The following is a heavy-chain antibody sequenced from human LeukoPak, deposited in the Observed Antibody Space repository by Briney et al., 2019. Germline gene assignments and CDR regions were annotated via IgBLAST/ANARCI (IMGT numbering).Heavy chain of an antibody. V-gene: IGHV1-24*01. D-gene: IGHD2-2*01. CDR1: GYTLTELS. CDR2: FDPEDGET. CDR3: ATPPGYCSSTSCYYMDV. Sequence: ASVRVSCKVSGYTLTELSVHWVRQAPGKGLEWMGTFDPEDGETIYAQKFQGRVTMTEDTSTDTAYMELSSLRSEDAAVYYCATPPGYCSSTSCYYMDVWGKGTTVTVSS. J-gene: IGHJ6*03.